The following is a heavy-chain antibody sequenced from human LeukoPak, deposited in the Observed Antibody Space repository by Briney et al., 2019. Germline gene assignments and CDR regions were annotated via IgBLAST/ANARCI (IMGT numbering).Heavy chain of an antibody. J-gene: IGHJ4*02. Sequence: ASVKVSCKVSGYTLTELSMHWVRQAPGKGLEWMGGFDPEDGETIYAQKFQGRVTITRNTSISTAYMELSSLRSEDTAVYYCARAFRDQRGITIFGVVTTTGYYFDYWGQGTLVTVSS. V-gene: IGHV1-24*01. CDR1: GYTLTELS. D-gene: IGHD3-3*01. CDR3: ARAFRDQRGITIFGVVTTTGYYFDY. CDR2: FDPEDGET.